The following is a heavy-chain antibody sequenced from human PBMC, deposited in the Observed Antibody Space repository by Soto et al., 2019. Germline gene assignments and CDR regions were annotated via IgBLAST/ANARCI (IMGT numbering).Heavy chain of an antibody. V-gene: IGHV3-30*18. CDR3: AKGGLRYSSSYYGMDV. J-gene: IGHJ6*02. Sequence: QVQLVESGGGVVQPGRSLRLSCAASGFTFSSYGMHWVRQAPGKGLEWVAVISYDGGNKYYADSVKGRFTISRDNSKNTLYLQMNSLSAEDTAVYYCAKGGLRYSSSYYGMDVWGQGTTVTVSS. CDR1: GFTFSSYG. D-gene: IGHD6-6*01. CDR2: ISYDGGNK.